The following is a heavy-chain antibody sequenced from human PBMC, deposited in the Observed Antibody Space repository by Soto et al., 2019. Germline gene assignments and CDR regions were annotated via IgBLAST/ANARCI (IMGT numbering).Heavy chain of an antibody. J-gene: IGHJ4*02. D-gene: IGHD1-26*01. CDR3: ATIVAANDY. CDR1: RASIYTYS. CDR2: IYSSGSA. Sequence: SETLALTCAVSRASIYTYSGTGIRQPAGKGLQWIGHIYSSGSANYSPSLKSRVSMSVDSSKNQISLKLSSVTAADTAVYYCATIVAANDYWRQGTLVTVSS. V-gene: IGHV4-4*07.